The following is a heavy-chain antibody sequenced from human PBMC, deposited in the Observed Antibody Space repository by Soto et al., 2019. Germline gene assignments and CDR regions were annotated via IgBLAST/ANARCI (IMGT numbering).Heavy chain of an antibody. Sequence: SETLSLTCAVYGGSFSGYYWSWIRQPPGKGLEWIGEINHSGSTNYNPSLKSRVTISVDTSKNHFSLKLSSVTAADTAVYYFARLEGKYGVVHNPNYYYYYGMDVWGQGTTVT. V-gene: IGHV4-34*01. CDR2: INHSGST. CDR3: ARLEGKYGVVHNPNYYYYYGMDV. CDR1: GGSFSGYY. D-gene: IGHD3-3*01. J-gene: IGHJ6*02.